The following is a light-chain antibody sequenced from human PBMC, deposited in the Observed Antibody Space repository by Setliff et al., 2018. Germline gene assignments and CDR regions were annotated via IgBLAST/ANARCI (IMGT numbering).Light chain of an antibody. CDR1: GSDIGNYNF. Sequence: SALPQPASVSGSLGQSITISCPGSGSDIGNYNFVSWYQQHPGKAPKLIIYEDTKRPSGVSSRFSGSKSGNTASLTISGLQAEDEADYYYFSSGRSGTLGDVFGTWTKVTVL. CDR3: FSSGRSGTLGDV. CDR2: EDT. J-gene: IGLJ1*01. V-gene: IGLV2-23*02.